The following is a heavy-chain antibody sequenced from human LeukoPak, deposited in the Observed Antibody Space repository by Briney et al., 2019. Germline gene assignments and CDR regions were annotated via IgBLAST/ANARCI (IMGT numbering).Heavy chain of an antibody. J-gene: IGHJ5*02. V-gene: IGHV1-8*01. CDR2: MNPNSGNT. Sequence: EASAKVSCKASGYTFTSYDINWVRQATGQGLEWMGWMNPNSGNTGYAQKFQGRVTMTRNTSISTAYMELSSLRSEDTAVYYCARDSIVLMVYAMPNWFDPWGQGTLVTVSS. CDR1: GYTFTSYD. D-gene: IGHD2-8*01. CDR3: ARDSIVLMVYAMPNWFDP.